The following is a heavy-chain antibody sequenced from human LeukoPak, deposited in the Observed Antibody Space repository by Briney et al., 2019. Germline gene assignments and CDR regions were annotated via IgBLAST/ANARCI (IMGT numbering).Heavy chain of an antibody. J-gene: IGHJ5*02. V-gene: IGHV4-59*01. CDR2: IYYSGST. CDR1: GGSISSYY. D-gene: IGHD3-10*01. Sequence: PSETLSLTCTVSGGSISSYYWSWIRQPPGMGLEWIGYIYYSGSTNYNPSLKSRVTISVDTSKNQFSLKLSSVTAADTAVYYCATIWFGESHQFDPWGQGTLVTVSS. CDR3: ATIWFGESHQFDP.